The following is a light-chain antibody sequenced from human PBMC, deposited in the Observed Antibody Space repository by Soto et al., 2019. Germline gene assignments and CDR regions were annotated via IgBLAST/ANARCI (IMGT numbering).Light chain of an antibody. CDR3: QRTYNALIT. J-gene: IGKJ5*01. Sequence: DIQLTQSPSSLSASVGDSVSFTLRVSQGNRSYLNWYRQKPGKDPKLLMYSASNFQSGVPARSSGSGSGTDFTLTVSSLQPEDVADYGQRTYNALITFGQGTRLEIK. CDR1: QGNRSY. CDR2: SAS. V-gene: IGKV1-27*01.